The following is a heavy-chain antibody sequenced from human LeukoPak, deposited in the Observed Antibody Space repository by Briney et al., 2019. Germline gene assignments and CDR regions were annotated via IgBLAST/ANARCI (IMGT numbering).Heavy chain of an antibody. CDR3: ARDFYGAVDY. V-gene: IGHV4-39*02. J-gene: IGHJ4*02. D-gene: IGHD4-17*01. Sequence: SETLSLTCTVSGGSIRSSYYYWGWIRQPPGKGLEWIGSIYDSGSTYYDPSLKSRVTISVDTSKNQFSLKLNSVTAADTAVYYCARDFYGAVDYWGQGTLVTVSS. CDR1: GGSIRSSYYY. CDR2: IYDSGST.